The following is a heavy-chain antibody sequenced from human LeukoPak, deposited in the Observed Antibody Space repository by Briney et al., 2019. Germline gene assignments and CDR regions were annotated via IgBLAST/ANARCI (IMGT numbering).Heavy chain of an antibody. J-gene: IGHJ6*02. D-gene: IGHD2-15*01. V-gene: IGHV3-64*01. CDR3: VRGYSFGPYGMDV. CDR1: GFTFSRYT. Sequence: GGSLRLSCAASGFTFSRYTMHWVRQAPGKGLESVSAISPNGGNTYYVNSVKGRFIISRDNSKNTLYLQMSSLRAEDTAVYFCVRGYSFGPYGMDVWGQGTTVTVSS. CDR2: ISPNGGNT.